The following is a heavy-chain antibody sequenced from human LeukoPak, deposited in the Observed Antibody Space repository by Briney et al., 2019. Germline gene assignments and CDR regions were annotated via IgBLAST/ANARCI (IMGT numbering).Heavy chain of an antibody. J-gene: IGHJ4*02. Sequence: SETLSLTCTVSGGSISSSSYYWGWIRQPPGKGLEWIGNIDYSGSTYYNPSLKSRVTISVDTSKNQFSLKLSSVTAADTAVYYCASTGDCSSTSCSWYYFDYWGQGTLVTVSS. V-gene: IGHV4-39*01. D-gene: IGHD2-2*01. CDR3: ASTGDCSSTSCSWYYFDY. CDR2: IDYSGST. CDR1: GGSISSSSYY.